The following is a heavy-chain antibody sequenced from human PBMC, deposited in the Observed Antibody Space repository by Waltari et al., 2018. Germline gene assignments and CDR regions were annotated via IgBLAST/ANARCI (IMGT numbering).Heavy chain of an antibody. CDR2: NYNDGTT. V-gene: IGHV3-53*01. J-gene: IGHJ4*02. CDR1: GFTFSSNF. D-gene: IGHD1-26*01. Sequence: EVQLVESGGGSIQPGGSLRLSCGASGFTFSSNFMSWVRQAPGKGLEWVSINYNDGTTYYGDYVKGRFTIYRDNSKSTMYLQMNTLRTEDTAVYYCATGRYRFFDYWGQGTLVTVSS. CDR3: ATGRYRFFDY.